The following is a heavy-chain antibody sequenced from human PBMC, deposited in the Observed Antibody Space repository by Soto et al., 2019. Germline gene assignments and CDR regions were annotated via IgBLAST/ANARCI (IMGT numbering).Heavy chain of an antibody. Sequence: GGSLRLSCTASGFTFSSYWMSWVRQAPGKGLEWVANIKQDGSEKYYVDSVKGRFTISRDNAKNSLYLQMNSLRAEVTAGYYCARVYYDSINYGLFVCGQGTTVT. V-gene: IGHV3-7*03. CDR2: IKQDGSEK. CDR1: GFTFSSYW. D-gene: IGHD3-22*01. J-gene: IGHJ6*02. CDR3: ARVYYDSINYGLFV.